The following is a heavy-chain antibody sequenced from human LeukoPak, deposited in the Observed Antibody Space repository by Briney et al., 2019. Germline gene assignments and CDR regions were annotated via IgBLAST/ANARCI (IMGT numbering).Heavy chain of an antibody. D-gene: IGHD3-22*01. CDR3: TRGLIAYYYMDV. J-gene: IGHJ6*03. CDR1: GGSISSYY. CDR2: IYYSGST. V-gene: IGHV4-59*01. Sequence: SETLSLTCTVSGGSISSYYWSWIRQPPGKGLEWIGNIYYSGSTNYNPSLKSRVTISVDTSKNQFSLKLSSVTAADTAVYYCTRGLIAYYYMDVWGKGTTVTISS.